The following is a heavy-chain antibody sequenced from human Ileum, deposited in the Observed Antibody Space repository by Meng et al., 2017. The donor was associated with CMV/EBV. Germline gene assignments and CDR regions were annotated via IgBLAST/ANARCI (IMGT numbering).Heavy chain of an antibody. CDR1: GGSIRSYY. J-gene: IGHJ4*02. CDR3: ARAQYSSSWSSFDY. CDR2: IFYSGST. D-gene: IGHD6-13*01. V-gene: IGHV4-59*01. Sequence: QVQLQESGSGLVKPSETLSLTCTVSGGSIRSYYWNWIRQPPGKGLEWIGYIFYSGSTNYNPSLKSRVTISVDTSKNQFSLKLTSVTAADTAVYYCARAQYSSSWSSFDYWGQGTLVTVSS.